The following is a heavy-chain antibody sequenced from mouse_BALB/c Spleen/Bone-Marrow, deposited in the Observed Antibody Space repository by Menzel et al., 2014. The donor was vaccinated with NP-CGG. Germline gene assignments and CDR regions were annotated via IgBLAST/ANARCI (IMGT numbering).Heavy chain of an antibody. J-gene: IGHJ2*01. V-gene: IGHV1S81*02. Sequence: QVQLQQSGAELVKPGASVKLSCKASGYTFTRYYMYWVKQRPGQGLEWIGGINPYNGGTHFNEKFKSKATLTVDKSSSTAYMQLNSPTSEDSAVYYCSLLGDYWGQGTTLTVSS. CDR3: SLLGDY. D-gene: IGHD1-1*01. CDR1: GYTFTRYY. CDR2: INPYNGGT.